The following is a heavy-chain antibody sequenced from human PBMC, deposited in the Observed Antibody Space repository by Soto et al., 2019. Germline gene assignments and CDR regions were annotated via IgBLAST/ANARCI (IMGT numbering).Heavy chain of an antibody. V-gene: IGHV4-39*01. CDR1: GVSIISTSYY. Sequence: SETLSLTCAFYGVSIISTSYYWGWIRQPPGKGLEWIGSIFYSGSTYYSPSLKSRVTISVDTSKNQFSLNLSSVTAADTAVYYCSRQVWRYGDPGDYYYYGMDVWGQGTTVTVSS. CDR3: SRQVWRYGDPGDYYYYGMDV. CDR2: IFYSGST. D-gene: IGHD4-17*01. J-gene: IGHJ6*02.